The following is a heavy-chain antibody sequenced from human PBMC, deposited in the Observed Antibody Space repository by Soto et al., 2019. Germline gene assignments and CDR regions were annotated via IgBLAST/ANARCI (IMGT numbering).Heavy chain of an antibody. J-gene: IGHJ6*02. CDR2: IYPGDSDT. CDR1: GYSFTSYW. D-gene: IGHD2-2*01. CDR3: ARHGPSDIVVVPAARYYNYGMDV. Sequence: GEPLKISCKGSGYSFTSYWIGWVRQMPGKGLEWMGIIYPGDSDTTYSPSFQGQVTISADKSISTAYLQWSSLKASDTAMYYCARHGPSDIVVVPAARYYNYGMDVWGQGTTVAVSS. V-gene: IGHV5-51*01.